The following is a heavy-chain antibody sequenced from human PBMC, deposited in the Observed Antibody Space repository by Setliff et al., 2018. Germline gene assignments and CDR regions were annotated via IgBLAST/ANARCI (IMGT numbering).Heavy chain of an antibody. Sequence: GGSLRLSCAASGFTFSTYSMNWVRQAPGKGLEWISYISSTTNVIYYADSVRGRFTISRDNAKNSLYLQMNSLRAEDTAVYYRARDLNARILTVYYDAFDVWGQGTLVTVSS. J-gene: IGHJ3*01. D-gene: IGHD3-9*01. V-gene: IGHV3-48*04. CDR2: ISSTTNVI. CDR1: GFTFSTYS. CDR3: ARDLNARILTVYYDAFDV.